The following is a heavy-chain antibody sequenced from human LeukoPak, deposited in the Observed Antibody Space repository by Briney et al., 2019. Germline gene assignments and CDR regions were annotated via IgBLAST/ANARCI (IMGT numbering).Heavy chain of an antibody. V-gene: IGHV4-30-4*08. CDR1: GGSISSGGYY. J-gene: IGHJ5*02. D-gene: IGHD3-10*02. CDR2: IYYSGST. Sequence: SETLSLTCTVSGGSISSGGYYWSWIRQPPGKGLEWIGYIYYSGSTYYNPSLKSRVTISVDTSKNQFSLKLSSVTAADTAVYYCARGEGYYGRGWFDPWGQGTLVTVSS. CDR3: ARGEGYYGRGWFDP.